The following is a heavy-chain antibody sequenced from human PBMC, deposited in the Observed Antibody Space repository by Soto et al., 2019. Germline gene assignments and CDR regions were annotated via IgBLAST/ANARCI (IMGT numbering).Heavy chain of an antibody. V-gene: IGHV2-70*11. J-gene: IGHJ4*02. CDR2: IDWDDAK. Sequence: GPTLVNPTQTLTLTCTFSGFSLSTSRMCVSWIRQPPGKALEWLARIDWDDAKYFNTSLKTRLTVSKDTSKTQVVLTMTNMDPVDTATYYCARMIFGRSGEYYFDYWGQGILVTVSS. CDR3: ARMIFGRSGEYYFDY. D-gene: IGHD3-3*01. CDR1: GFSLSTSRMC.